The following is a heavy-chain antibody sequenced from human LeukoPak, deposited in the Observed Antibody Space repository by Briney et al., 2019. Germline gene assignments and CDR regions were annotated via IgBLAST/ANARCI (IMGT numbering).Heavy chain of an antibody. D-gene: IGHD3-10*01. CDR1: RFTFSSNS. J-gene: IGHJ4*02. Sequence: GGSLRLSCAASRFTFSSNSMNWVRQAPGKGLEWVSYVSRSSVTHYADSVRGRFTISRDNAKNTLYLQMNSLRAEDTAVYYCARERNAGPYYCGSEGEALDYWGQGTLVTVSS. CDR3: ARERNAGPYYCGSEGEALDY. CDR2: VSRSSVT. V-gene: IGHV3-48*04.